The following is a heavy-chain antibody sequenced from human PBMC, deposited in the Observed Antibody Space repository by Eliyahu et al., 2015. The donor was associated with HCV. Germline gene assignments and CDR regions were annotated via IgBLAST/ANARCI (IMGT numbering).Heavy chain of an antibody. D-gene: IGHD6-19*01. CDR2: IHYXGST. CDR1: GXSITTYY. J-gene: IGHJ5*02. CDR3: ASGGGGIAVAGTGGWFDP. V-gene: IGHV4-59*01. Sequence: VKPSETLSLTCTVSGXSITTYYWSWXRXPPGKGLEWXGYIHYXGSTNYNPSLKSRVTISVDTSKNQFSLNLTSVTAADTAVYYCASGGGGIAVAGTGGWFDPWGQGTLVTVSS.